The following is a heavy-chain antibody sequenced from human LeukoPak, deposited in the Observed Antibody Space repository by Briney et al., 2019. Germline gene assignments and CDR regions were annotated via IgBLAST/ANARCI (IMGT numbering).Heavy chain of an antibody. Sequence: GRSLRLSCATSGFTFDDYAMHWVRQAPGKGLEWVSGISWNSGSIGYADSVKGRFTISRDNAKNSLYLQMNSLRAEDTALYYCAKAIGAAPNYYYGMDVWGQGTTVTVSS. D-gene: IGHD2-15*01. CDR2: ISWNSGSI. CDR1: GFTFDDYA. V-gene: IGHV3-9*01. CDR3: AKAIGAAPNYYYGMDV. J-gene: IGHJ6*02.